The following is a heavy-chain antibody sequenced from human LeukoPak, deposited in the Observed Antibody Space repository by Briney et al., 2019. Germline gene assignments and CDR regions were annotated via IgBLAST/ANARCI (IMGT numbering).Heavy chain of an antibody. CDR2: ISGSGGST. J-gene: IGHJ4*02. Sequence: GGSLRLSCAASGFTFSSYAMSWVRQAPGKGLEWVSAISGSGGSTYYADSVKGRFTISRDNSKNTPYLQMNSLRAEDTAVYYCAKDPWGTGDVYWGQGTLVTVSS. V-gene: IGHV3-23*01. CDR3: AKDPWGTGDVY. CDR1: GFTFSSYA. D-gene: IGHD7-27*01.